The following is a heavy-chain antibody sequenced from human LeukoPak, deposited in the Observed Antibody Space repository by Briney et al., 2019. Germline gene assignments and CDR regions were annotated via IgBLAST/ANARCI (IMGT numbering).Heavy chain of an antibody. V-gene: IGHV4-59*01. CDR1: GGSISYYY. D-gene: IGHD4/OR15-4a*01. CDR2: VYYSGTT. J-gene: IGHJ6*02. Sequence: SETLSLTCTVSGGSISYYYWSWIRQSPGKGLGWIGYVYYSGTTNYNPSLKSRVTISVDTSKNQFSLQLRSVTAADTAVYYCAREDPQTRVPEGMDVWGQGTTVTVSS. CDR3: AREDPQTRVPEGMDV.